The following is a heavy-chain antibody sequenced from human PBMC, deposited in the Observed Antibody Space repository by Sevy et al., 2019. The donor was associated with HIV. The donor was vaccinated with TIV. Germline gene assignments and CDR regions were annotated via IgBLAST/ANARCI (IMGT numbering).Heavy chain of an antibody. V-gene: IGHV3-30*18. J-gene: IGHJ4*02. D-gene: IGHD2-21*02. CDR3: AKAAIVVVSASPNCFDS. CDR2: ISYDGTDT. CDR1: GFTFNTYG. Sequence: GGSLRLSCAASGFTFNTYGMHWVRQTPGKGLEWVAVISYDGTDTYYADSVKGRFTISKDNSKNTPSLQMNSLRVEDTAVYYCAKAAIVVVSASPNCFDSWGPGTVVTVSS.